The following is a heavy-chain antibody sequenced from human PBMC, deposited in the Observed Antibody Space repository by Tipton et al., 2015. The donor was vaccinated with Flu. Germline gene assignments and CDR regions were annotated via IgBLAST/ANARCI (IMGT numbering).Heavy chain of an antibody. CDR1: GFTFSTYA. D-gene: IGHD2-15*01. J-gene: IGHJ4*02. CDR3: ARDTSYCSGGSCDY. V-gene: IGHV3-23*01. CDR2: ISGSGGTT. Sequence: SLRLSCAVSGFTFSTYAVVWVRQAPGKGLEWVSAISGSGGTTYYADSVKGRFTISRDSSKNTLYLQMNSLRVEDTAVYYCARDTSYCSGGSCDYWGQGTLVTVSS.